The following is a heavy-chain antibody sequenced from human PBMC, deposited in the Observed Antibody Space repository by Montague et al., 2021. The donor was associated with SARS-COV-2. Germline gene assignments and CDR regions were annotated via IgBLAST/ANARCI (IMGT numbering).Heavy chain of an antibody. V-gene: IGHV3-48*03. Sequence: SLRLSCAASGFTVNSYEMNWVRQAPGKGLEWVSYISSSGSTIYYXDSVKGRFTISRDNAKNSLYLQMNSLRAEDTAVYYCARDGQQLVLYGVDVWGQGTTVTVSS. CDR1: GFTVNSYE. D-gene: IGHD6-13*01. J-gene: IGHJ6*02. CDR2: ISSSGSTI. CDR3: ARDGQQLVLYGVDV.